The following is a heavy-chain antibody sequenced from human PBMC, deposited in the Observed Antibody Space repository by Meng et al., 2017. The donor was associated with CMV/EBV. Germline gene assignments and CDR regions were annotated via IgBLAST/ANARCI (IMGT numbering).Heavy chain of an antibody. CDR1: GYTFTGYY. Sequence: ASVKVSCKASGYTFTGYYMHWVRQAPGQGLEWMGWINPNSGGTNYAQKFQGRVTMTRDTSISTAYMELSRLRSDDTAVYYCARDLEVGVRPGRYFDYWGQGTLVTVSS. CDR2: INPNSGGT. D-gene: IGHD1-26*01. V-gene: IGHV1-2*02. J-gene: IGHJ4*02. CDR3: ARDLEVGVRPGRYFDY.